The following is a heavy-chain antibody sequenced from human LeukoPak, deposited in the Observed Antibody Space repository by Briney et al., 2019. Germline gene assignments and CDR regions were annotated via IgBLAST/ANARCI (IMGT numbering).Heavy chain of an antibody. CDR2: INPNSGGT. J-gene: IGHJ3*02. V-gene: IGHV1-2*02. D-gene: IGHD3-10*01. CDR1: GYTFTGYY. CDR3: ASEARASGWFGENHDAFDI. Sequence: ASVKVSCKASGYTFTGYYMHWVRQAPGQGLEWMGWINPNSGGTNYAQKFQGRVTMTRDTSISTAYMELSRLRSDDTAVYYCASEARASGWFGENHDAFDIWGQGTMVTVSS.